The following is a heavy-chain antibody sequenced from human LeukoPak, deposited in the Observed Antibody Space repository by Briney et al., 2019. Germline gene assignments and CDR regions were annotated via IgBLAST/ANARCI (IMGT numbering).Heavy chain of an antibody. J-gene: IGHJ4*02. Sequence: PGGSLRLSCAASGFTFSNYWMSWVRQAPGKGLEWVAFIRYDGSNEYYADSVKGRFTISRDNSKNTLYLQMNSLRAEDTAVYYCANRGYGGKDTIFNRHYWGQGTLVTVSS. D-gene: IGHD4-23*01. CDR3: ANRGYGGKDTIFNRHY. CDR2: IRYDGSNE. V-gene: IGHV3-30*02. CDR1: GFTFSNYW.